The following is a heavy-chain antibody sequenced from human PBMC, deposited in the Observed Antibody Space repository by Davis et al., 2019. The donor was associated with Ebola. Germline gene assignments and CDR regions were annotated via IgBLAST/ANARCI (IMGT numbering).Heavy chain of an antibody. J-gene: IGHJ6*02. CDR1: GFTFSSYG. Sequence: SLKISCAASGFTFSSYGMHWVRQTPGKGLEWVSGISWNSDKIEYADSVKGRFTISRDNAKNSLYLQMNSLRPEDTALYYCAKDRNYDQYYGIDVWGQGTAVTV. V-gene: IGHV3-9*01. CDR2: ISWNSDKI. CDR3: AKDRNYDQYYGIDV.